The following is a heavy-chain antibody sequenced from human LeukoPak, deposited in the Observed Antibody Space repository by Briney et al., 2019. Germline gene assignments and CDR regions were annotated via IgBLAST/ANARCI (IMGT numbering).Heavy chain of an antibody. CDR1: GFTLSSYS. D-gene: IGHD4-17*01. Sequence: GGSLRLSCAASGFTLSSYSMNWVRQAPGKGLEWVSSISSSSSYVYYADSVKGRFTISRDNAKNSLYLQMNSLRAEDTAVYYCARQTTVTILPFDIWGQGTMVTVSS. CDR3: ARQTTVTILPFDI. J-gene: IGHJ3*02. V-gene: IGHV3-21*01. CDR2: ISSSSSYV.